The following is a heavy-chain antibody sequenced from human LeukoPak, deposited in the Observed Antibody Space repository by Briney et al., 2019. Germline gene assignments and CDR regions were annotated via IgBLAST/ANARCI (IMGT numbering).Heavy chain of an antibody. D-gene: IGHD3-10*01. CDR3: AGLLQERFGEDGDYYFDY. V-gene: IGHV1-18*01. CDR2: ISAYNGNT. CDR1: GYTFTSYG. Sequence: ASVKVSCKASGYTFTSYGISWVRQAPGQGLEWMGWISAYNGNTNYAQKLQGRVTMTTDTSTSTAYMELRSLRSDDTAVYYCAGLLQERFGEDGDYYFDYWGQGTLVTVSS. J-gene: IGHJ4*02.